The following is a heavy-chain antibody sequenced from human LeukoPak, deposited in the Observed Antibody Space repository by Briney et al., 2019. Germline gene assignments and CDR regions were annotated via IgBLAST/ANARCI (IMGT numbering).Heavy chain of an antibody. CDR2: ISSRGTST. CDR3: VRGTDCSSTTCYPHSAFDF. V-gene: IGHV3-21*04. J-gene: IGHJ4*02. Sequence: GESLRLSCVASGFVFSDFGMNWVRQVPGKGLEWVAFISSRGTSTFYAESVKGRFSISRDTGKKSLDLQMTSLRVEDSAAYYCVRGTDCSSTTCYPHSAFDFWGQGHVHRVSS. D-gene: IGHD2-21*01. CDR1: GFVFSDFG.